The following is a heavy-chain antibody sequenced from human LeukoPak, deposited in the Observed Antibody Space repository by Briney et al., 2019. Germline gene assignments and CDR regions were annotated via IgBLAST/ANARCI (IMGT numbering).Heavy chain of an antibody. CDR2: ISSSGTTK. J-gene: IGHJ4*02. CDR1: GFTFSNYE. Sequence: GGSLRLSCAASGFTFSNYEMNWVRQAPGKGLEWVSYISSSGTTKYYADSVKGRFTISRDNAKNSLYLQMNSLRAEDTAVYYCARDGGRAVAAALDYWDQGTLVTVSS. CDR3: ARDGGRAVAAALDY. V-gene: IGHV3-48*03. D-gene: IGHD6-13*01.